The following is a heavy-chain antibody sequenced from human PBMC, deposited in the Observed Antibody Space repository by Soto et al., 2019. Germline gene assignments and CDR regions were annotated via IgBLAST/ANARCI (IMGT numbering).Heavy chain of an antibody. V-gene: IGHV4-39*01. D-gene: IGHD6-13*01. CDR2: MYYTGST. J-gene: IGHJ4*02. CDR1: GGSISISPYY. CDR3: ARRMAAAGTHYFDY. Sequence: SETLSLTCTVSGGSISISPYYWGWIRQPPGKGLEWIGSMYYTGSTSYNPSLKSRVTIFVDTSKNQFSLKLTSVTAADTAVYYCARRMAAAGTHYFDYWGQGTLVTVS.